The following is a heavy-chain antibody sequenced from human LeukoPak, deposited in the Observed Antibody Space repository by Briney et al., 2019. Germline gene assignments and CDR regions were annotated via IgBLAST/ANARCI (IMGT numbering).Heavy chain of an antibody. D-gene: IGHD3-3*01. CDR1: GFTFSTYT. J-gene: IGHJ5*02. Sequence: GRPLRLSCAASGFTFSTYTIHWVRQAPGKGLEWVAFISYDGNNKYYADSVKGRFTISRDNSKNTLYLQMNSLTAEDTAVYYCARDSLETYDDFWRGPNWIDPWGQGTLVTVSS. V-gene: IGHV3-30*04. CDR3: ARDSLETYDDFWRGPNWIDP. CDR2: ISYDGNNK.